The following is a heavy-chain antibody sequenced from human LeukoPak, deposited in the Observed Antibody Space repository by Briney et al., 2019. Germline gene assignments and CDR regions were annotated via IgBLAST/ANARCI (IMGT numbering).Heavy chain of an antibody. D-gene: IGHD5-12*01. V-gene: IGHV4-38-2*02. CDR1: GFSISSGYY. CDR3: ARDQSGYDYPFDY. J-gene: IGHJ4*02. CDR2: IYHSGSS. Sequence: PSETLSLTCTVSGFSISSGYYWGWIRQPPGKGLEWIGTIYHSGSSYYNPSLQSRVTISVDTSKNQFSLKLNSVTAADTAVYYCARDQSGYDYPFDYWGQGILVTVSS.